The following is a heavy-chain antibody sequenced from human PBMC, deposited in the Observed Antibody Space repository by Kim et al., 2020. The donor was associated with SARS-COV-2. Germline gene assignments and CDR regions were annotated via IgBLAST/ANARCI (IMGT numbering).Heavy chain of an antibody. J-gene: IGHJ3*02. CDR3: AREWGSYRYGAFDI. CDR1: GFTFSSYW. Sequence: GGSLRLSCAASGFTFSSYWMSWVRQAPGKGLEWVANIKQDGSEKYYVDSVKGRFTISRDNAKNSLYLQMNSLRAEDTAVYYCAREWGSYRYGAFDIWGQGTMVTVSS. V-gene: IGHV3-7*05. D-gene: IGHD3-16*02. CDR2: IKQDGSEK.